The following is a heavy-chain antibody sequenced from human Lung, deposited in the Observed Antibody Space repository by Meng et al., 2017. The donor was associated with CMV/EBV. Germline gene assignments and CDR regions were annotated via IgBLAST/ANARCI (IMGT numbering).Heavy chain of an antibody. Sequence: ASVXVSCKTSGYTFSAYQMHWIRQAPGHGLEWMGWINPSSGVTRSAPKYQGRVTMTSDRYSTAYLELTSPTSDDTAFYYCARFGGAPVGSTPPDYWGQGTLVTVSS. D-gene: IGHD1-26*01. CDR2: INPSSGVT. CDR1: GYTFSAYQ. CDR3: ARFGGAPVGSTPPDY. V-gene: IGHV1-2*02. J-gene: IGHJ4*02.